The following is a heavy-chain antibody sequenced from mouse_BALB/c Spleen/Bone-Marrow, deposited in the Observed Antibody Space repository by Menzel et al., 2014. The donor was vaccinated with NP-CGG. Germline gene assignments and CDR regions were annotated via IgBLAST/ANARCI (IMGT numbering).Heavy chain of an antibody. CDR2: ISYSGNT. V-gene: IGHV3-8*02. CDR1: GDSITNAY. CDR3: ARGAGYYCDY. Sequence: VHLPQSGPSLVKPSQTLSLTCSVTGDSITNAYWNWIRKFPGDKIDYMGYISYSGNTYYNPSLKSRISITRDTSKNQFYLQLNSVTTEDTATYFCARGAGYYCDYWGQGTTLTVAS. D-gene: IGHD3-3*01. J-gene: IGHJ2*01.